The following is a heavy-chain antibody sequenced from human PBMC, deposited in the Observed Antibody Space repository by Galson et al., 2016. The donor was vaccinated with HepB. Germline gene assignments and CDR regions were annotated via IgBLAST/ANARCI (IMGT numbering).Heavy chain of an antibody. CDR1: GFTFENYA. D-gene: IGHD4-17*01. V-gene: IGHV3-9*01. CDR2: IIWNSGSK. J-gene: IGHJ5*02. Sequence: SLRLSCAASGFTFENYAMHWVRQVPGKGLEWVSSIIWNSGSKGYADSGKGRFTLSRDNAKNSLYLQMNSLRPEDTALYYCAKGFYGDFPSWFDPWGQGTLVTVSS. CDR3: AKGFYGDFPSWFDP.